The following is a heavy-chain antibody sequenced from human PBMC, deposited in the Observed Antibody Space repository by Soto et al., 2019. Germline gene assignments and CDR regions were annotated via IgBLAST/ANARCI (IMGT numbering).Heavy chain of an antibody. CDR3: ATMKRARLDS. CDR1: GIMSSGYG. Sequence: QEQVVQSGPAMKEPGSSVKVSCRASGIMSSGYGFSWVRQAPGQGLEWVGRINPTLDSTQYAQNLQVRVSITVDKSTDTAYLEVTSLRLEDTAIYFCATMKRARLDSWGRGTVVTVSS. D-gene: IGHD6-25*01. V-gene: IGHV1-69*09. CDR2: INPTLDST. J-gene: IGHJ4*02.